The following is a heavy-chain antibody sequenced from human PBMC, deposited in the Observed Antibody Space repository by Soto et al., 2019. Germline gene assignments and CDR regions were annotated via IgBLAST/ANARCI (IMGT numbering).Heavy chain of an antibody. J-gene: IGHJ4*02. CDR2: MYGGGGSP. Sequence: EVQLLESGGGLVQPGGSLRLSCAASGFTFSNYAMSWVRQAPGKGLEWVSAMYGGGGSPYYADSVRGRFTISRDNSKNTLYLQMNSLRAEDTAVYYCAKALCYSSGYCQNHFDHWGQGTLVTVSS. CDR3: AKALCYSSGYCQNHFDH. D-gene: IGHD3-22*01. CDR1: GFTFSNYA. V-gene: IGHV3-23*01.